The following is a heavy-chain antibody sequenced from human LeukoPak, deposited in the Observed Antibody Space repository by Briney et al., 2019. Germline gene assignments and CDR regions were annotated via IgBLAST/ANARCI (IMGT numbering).Heavy chain of an antibody. CDR2: INHNGNT. CDR3: ARGRSYYDFWSGYYGGNFDY. D-gene: IGHD3-3*01. CDR1: GGSFSGHY. V-gene: IGHV4-34*01. Sequence: SETLSLTCAVYGGSFSGHYWSWIRRPPGKGLEWIGEINHNGNTNYNPSLKSRVTISVDTSKNQFSLKLSSVTAADTAVYYCARGRSYYDFWSGYYGGNFDYWGQGTLVTVSS. J-gene: IGHJ4*02.